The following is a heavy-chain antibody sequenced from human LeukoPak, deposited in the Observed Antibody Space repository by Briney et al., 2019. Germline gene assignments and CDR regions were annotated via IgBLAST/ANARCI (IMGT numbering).Heavy chain of an antibody. CDR2: IFHSGST. J-gene: IGHJ4*02. CDR1: GDSISSNNW. D-gene: IGHD2-15*01. CDR3: ARDSRGGGPDFDY. V-gene: IGHV4-4*02. Sequence: PSETLSLTCAVSGDSISSNNWWSWVRQPPGKGLEWIGEIFHSGSTNYNPSLKSRVTISVDKSKNQFSLKLTSVTAADTAVYYCARDSRGGGPDFDYWGQGVLVTVSS.